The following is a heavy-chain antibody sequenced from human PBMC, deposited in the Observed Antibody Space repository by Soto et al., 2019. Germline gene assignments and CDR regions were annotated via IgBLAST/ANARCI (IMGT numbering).Heavy chain of an antibody. CDR2: ISYDGSNK. CDR1: GFTFSSYG. V-gene: IGHV3-30*18. J-gene: IGHJ3*02. Sequence: GGSLRLSCAASGFTFSSYGMHWVRQAPGKGLEWVTVISYDGSNKYYADSVKGRFTISRDNSKNTLYLQMNSLRAEDTAVYYCAKEYYYDSSGYYGDRAFDIWGQGTMVTVSS. CDR3: AKEYYYDSSGYYGDRAFDI. D-gene: IGHD3-22*01.